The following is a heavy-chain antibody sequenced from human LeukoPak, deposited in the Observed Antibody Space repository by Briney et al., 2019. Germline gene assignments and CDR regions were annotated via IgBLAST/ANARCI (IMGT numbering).Heavy chain of an antibody. Sequence: GGSLRLSCAASGFTFSSYWMHWVRQAPGRGLMWVSRINSDGSRTTYADSVRGRFTISRDNAKSTLYLQMNSLRAEDTAVYYCARVRDDYTYFDCWGQGTLVTASS. V-gene: IGHV3-74*01. J-gene: IGHJ4*02. D-gene: IGHD4-11*01. CDR2: INSDGSRT. CDR1: GFTFSSYW. CDR3: ARVRDDYTYFDC.